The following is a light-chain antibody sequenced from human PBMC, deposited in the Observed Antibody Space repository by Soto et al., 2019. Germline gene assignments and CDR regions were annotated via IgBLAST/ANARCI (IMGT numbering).Light chain of an antibody. J-gene: IGLJ1*01. CDR2: QAS. V-gene: IGLV2-14*01. CDR1: SSDIGGYDY. CDR3: SSYTSSSTYV. Sequence: QSALTQPASVSGSPGQSITISCSGTSSDIGGYDYVSWYQQKPGTAPKVMIFQASHRPSGVSNRFSGSKSGSTASLTISGLQAEDEADYYCSSYTSSSTYVFGTGTKVTVL.